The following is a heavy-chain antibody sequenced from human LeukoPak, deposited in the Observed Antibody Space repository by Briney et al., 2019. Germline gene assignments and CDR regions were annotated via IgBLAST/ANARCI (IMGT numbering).Heavy chain of an antibody. Sequence: GGSLRLSCAASGFTFSSYAMSWVRQAPGKGLEWVSAISGSGGSTYYADSVKGRFTISRDNSKNTLYLQMNSLRAEDTAVYYCAKVASDYDFWSGHGGYWDQGTLVTVSS. CDR1: GFTFSSYA. D-gene: IGHD3-3*01. J-gene: IGHJ4*02. V-gene: IGHV3-23*01. CDR2: ISGSGGST. CDR3: AKVASDYDFWSGHGGY.